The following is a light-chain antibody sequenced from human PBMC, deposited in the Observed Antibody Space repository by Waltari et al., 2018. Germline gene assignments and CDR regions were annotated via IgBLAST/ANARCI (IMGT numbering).Light chain of an antibody. J-gene: IGLJ2*01. V-gene: IGLV2-23*02. CDR3: LSYAATVSFG. Sequence: QPALTQPASVSGSPGQSITISCTGTSSDVGNNNHVCWYQKHPDKVPKLIIYEVSKRPYGVSDCFPGSKSGNTASLTISGLQAEDEADYYCLSYAATVSFGFGGGTKLTVL. CDR2: EVS. CDR1: SSDVGNNNH.